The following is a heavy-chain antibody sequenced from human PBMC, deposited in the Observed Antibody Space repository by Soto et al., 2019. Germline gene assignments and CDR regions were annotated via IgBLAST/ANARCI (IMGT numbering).Heavy chain of an antibody. CDR2: ISYDGSNK. CDR3: AKDRVVVVVAASLDC. CDR1: GFTFSSYG. V-gene: IGHV3-30*18. Sequence: GGSLRLSCAASGFTFSSYGMHWVRQAPGKGLEWVAVISYDGSNKYYADSVKGRFTISRDNSKNTLYLQMNSLRAEDTAVYYCAKDRVVVVVAASLDCWGQGTLVTVS. J-gene: IGHJ4*02. D-gene: IGHD2-15*01.